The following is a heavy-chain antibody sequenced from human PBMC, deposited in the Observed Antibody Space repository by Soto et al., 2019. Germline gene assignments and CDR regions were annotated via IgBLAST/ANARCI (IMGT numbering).Heavy chain of an antibody. CDR2: ISTYNGFT. Sequence: QVQLVQSGVEVKKPGASVKVSCKASGYTFTSYGITWVRQAPGQGLEWMGWISTYNGFTNYAQNPQGRVTMTTDTSTNTAYMELRSLRSDDTAVYYCARETYGDFCYWGQGTLVTVSS. CDR1: GYTFTSYG. J-gene: IGHJ4*02. CDR3: ARETYGDFCY. V-gene: IGHV1-18*01. D-gene: IGHD2-21*02.